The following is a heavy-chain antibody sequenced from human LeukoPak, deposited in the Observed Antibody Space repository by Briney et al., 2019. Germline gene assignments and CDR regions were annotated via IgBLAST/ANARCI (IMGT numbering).Heavy chain of an antibody. CDR2: IIPISGTT. V-gene: IGHV1-69*13. CDR1: GGTFSSYA. CDR3: ARSAYTGGVFDY. J-gene: IGHJ4*02. Sequence: GASVKVSCKTSGGTFSSYAISWVRQAPGQGLEWMGGIIPISGTTNNAQKFQGRVTITADESTSTAYMELSSLRSEDTAVYYCARSAYTGGVFDYWGQGTLVTVSS. D-gene: IGHD2-8*02.